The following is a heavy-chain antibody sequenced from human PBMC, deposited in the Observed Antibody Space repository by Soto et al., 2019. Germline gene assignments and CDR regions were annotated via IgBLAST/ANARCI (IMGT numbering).Heavy chain of an antibody. CDR2: ISYDGSNK. V-gene: IGHV3-30*18. J-gene: IGHJ4*02. CDR3: AKDSRAFDY. Sequence: QVQLVESGGGVVQPGRSLRLSCAASGFTFSSYGMHWVRQAPGKGLEWVAAISYDGSNKYYADSVKGRFTISRDNSKNTRYLQMNSLRAEDTAVYYWAKDSRAFDYWGQGTLVTVSS. CDR1: GFTFSSYG.